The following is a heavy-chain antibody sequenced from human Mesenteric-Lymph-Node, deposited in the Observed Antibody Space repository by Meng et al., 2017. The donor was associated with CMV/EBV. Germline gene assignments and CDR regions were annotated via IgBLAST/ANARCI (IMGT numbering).Heavy chain of an antibody. CDR2: IIPIFGTA. CDR3: ASTFGLRYFDWLVSAFDI. V-gene: IGHV1-69*01. D-gene: IGHD3-9*01. Sequence: NFSSYAISWVRQATGKGLEWMGGIIPIFGTANYAQKFQGRVTITADESTSTAYMELSSLRSEDTAVYYCASTFGLRYFDWLVSAFDIWGQGTMVTVSS. J-gene: IGHJ3*02. CDR1: NFSSYA.